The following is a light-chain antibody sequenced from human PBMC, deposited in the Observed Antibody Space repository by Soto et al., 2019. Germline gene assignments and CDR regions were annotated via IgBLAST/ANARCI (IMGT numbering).Light chain of an antibody. CDR2: DAS. CDR3: QQYNHYWT. V-gene: IGKV1-5*01. J-gene: IGKJ1*01. CDR1: QSIDDW. Sequence: DIQMTQSPSTLSASVGDRVTITCRASQSIDDWLAWYQQRPGIAPKLLIYDASTLEGGVPSRFSGNGSGTEFTLTISSLQPDDFGTYYCQQYNHYWTFGQGTMVEVK.